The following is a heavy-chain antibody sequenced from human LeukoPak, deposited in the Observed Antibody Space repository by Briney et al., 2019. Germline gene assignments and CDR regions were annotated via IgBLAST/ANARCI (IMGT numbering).Heavy chain of an antibody. D-gene: IGHD4-17*01. V-gene: IGHV1-69*01. CDR3: AVKYGDYVDYYGMDV. CDR2: IIPIFGTA. J-gene: IGHJ6*02. Sequence: GSSVKVSCKASGSTFSSYAISWVRQAPGQGLEWMGGIIPIFGTANYAQKFQGRVTITADESTSTAYMELSSLRSEDTAVYYCAVKYGDYVDYYGMDVWGQGTTVTVSS. CDR1: GSTFSSYA.